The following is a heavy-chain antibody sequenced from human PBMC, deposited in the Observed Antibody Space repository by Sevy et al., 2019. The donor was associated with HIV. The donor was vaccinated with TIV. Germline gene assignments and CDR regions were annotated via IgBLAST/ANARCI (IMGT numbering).Heavy chain of an antibody. CDR1: GFTFRNYA. Sequence: GGSLRLSCAASGFTFRNYAMSWVRQAPGKGLEWVSALSGTGGSTYYADSVKGRFTITRDNSTNTLYLQMNSLRVEDTAVYYCATDLDIVAVAAAIRLSYWGQGTLVTVSS. D-gene: IGHD2-2*01. V-gene: IGHV3-23*01. CDR3: ATDLDIVAVAAAIRLSY. J-gene: IGHJ4*02. CDR2: LSGTGGST.